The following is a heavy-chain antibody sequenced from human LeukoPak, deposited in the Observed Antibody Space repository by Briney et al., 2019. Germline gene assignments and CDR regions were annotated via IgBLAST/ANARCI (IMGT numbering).Heavy chain of an antibody. J-gene: IGHJ4*02. CDR1: GYTFTGYY. Sequence: ASVKVSCKASGYTFTGYYMHWGRQAPGQGLEWMGWINPNSGGTNYAQKFQGRVTMTRDTSISTAYMELSRLRSDDTAVYYCARDDPTTVVTRGFDYWGQGTLVTVSS. V-gene: IGHV1-2*02. CDR3: ARDDPTTVVTRGFDY. CDR2: INPNSGGT. D-gene: IGHD4-23*01.